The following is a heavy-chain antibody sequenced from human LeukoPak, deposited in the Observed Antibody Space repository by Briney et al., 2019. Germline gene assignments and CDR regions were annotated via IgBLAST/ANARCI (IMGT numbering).Heavy chain of an antibody. Sequence: SETLSLTCTVSGGSISSNSYYWGWIRQPPGKGLEWIGSIYYSGSTYYNPSLKSRVTIYVDTSKNQFSLKLSSVTAADTAVYYCARAPRKQLPTYGMDVWGQGTTVTVSS. CDR3: ARAPRKQLPTYGMDV. J-gene: IGHJ6*02. D-gene: IGHD6-13*01. CDR2: IYYSGST. CDR1: GGSISSNSYY. V-gene: IGHV4-39*01.